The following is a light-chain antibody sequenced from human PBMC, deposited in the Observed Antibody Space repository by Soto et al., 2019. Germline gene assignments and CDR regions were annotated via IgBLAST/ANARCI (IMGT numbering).Light chain of an antibody. V-gene: IGKV3-11*01. J-gene: IGKJ5*01. CDR3: QQRSNWLPIT. Sequence: ILLTQSAATLSLSPGERATLSCRASQSVSSSLAWYRQQPGQAPRLLRYDASNRATGIPASFSGSGSGTDFTLTISSLEHEDFAAYECQQRSNWLPITFGQGTRLEIK. CDR2: DAS. CDR1: QSVSSS.